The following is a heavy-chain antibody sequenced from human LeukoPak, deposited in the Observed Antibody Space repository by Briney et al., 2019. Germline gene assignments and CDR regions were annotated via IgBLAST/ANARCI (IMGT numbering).Heavy chain of an antibody. CDR2: IYYSGST. CDR3: ARQATVVVQAHDAFDI. V-gene: IGHV4-59*08. D-gene: IGHD2-15*01. CDR1: GGSISSYY. Sequence: SETLSLTCTVSGGSISSYYWSWIRQPPGKGLEWIGYIYYSGSTNYNPSLKSRVTISVDTSKNQFSLKLSSVTAVDTAVYYCARQATVVVQAHDAFDIWGQGTMVTVSS. J-gene: IGHJ3*02.